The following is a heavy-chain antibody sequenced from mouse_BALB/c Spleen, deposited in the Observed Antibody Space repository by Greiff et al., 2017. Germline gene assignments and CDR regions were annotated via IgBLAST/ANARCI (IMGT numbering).Heavy chain of an antibody. V-gene: IGHV2-9-2*01. CDR3: VRDPTGTTWFAY. D-gene: IGHD4-1*02. CDR2: IWTGGGT. CDR1: GFSLTSYD. J-gene: IGHJ3*01. Sequence: QVQLQQSGPGLVAPSQSLSITCTVSGFSLTSYDISWIRQPPGKGLEWLGVIWTGGGTNYNSAFMSRLSISKDNSKSQVFLKMNSLQTDDTAIYYCVRDPTGTTWFAYWGQGTLVTVSA.